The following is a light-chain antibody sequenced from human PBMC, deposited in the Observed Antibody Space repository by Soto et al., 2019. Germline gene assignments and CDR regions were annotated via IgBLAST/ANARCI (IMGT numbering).Light chain of an antibody. J-gene: IGKJ1*01. CDR1: QTFGNSY. Sequence: EIVLTQSPGTLSLSPGERATLSCRASQTFGNSYFAWYPQPPGQAPRLLIFSGSPRAAGIPARFSGSGSGTDFTLDITSLKPEDAAVYFCQQYGASPWTFGQGTKVEIK. CDR2: SGS. CDR3: QQYGASPWT. V-gene: IGKV3-20*01.